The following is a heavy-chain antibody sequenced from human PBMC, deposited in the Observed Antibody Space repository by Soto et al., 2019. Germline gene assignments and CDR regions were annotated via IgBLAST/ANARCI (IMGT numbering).Heavy chain of an antibody. CDR1: GVSFNNNG. Sequence: QVQLVQSGAEVKKPGSSVKVSCKTSGVSFNNNGIGWVRQAPGHGLEWMGGVSPPFRTSNYARKFQGRISITADASTGTVHMELSSLTSADTAQYYCARVLYYGSGSYSPYGMDVWGQGTTVTVSS. J-gene: IGHJ6*02. CDR3: ARVLYYGSGSYSPYGMDV. V-gene: IGHV1-69*01. D-gene: IGHD3-10*01. CDR2: VSPPFRTS.